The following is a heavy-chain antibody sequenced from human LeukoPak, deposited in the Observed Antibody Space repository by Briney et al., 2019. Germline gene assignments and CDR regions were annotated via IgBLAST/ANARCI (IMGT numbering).Heavy chain of an antibody. CDR2: ISYDGSNK. CDR1: GFTFSSYG. V-gene: IGHV3-30*18. J-gene: IGHJ3*02. D-gene: IGHD3-22*01. Sequence: PGGSLRLSCAASGFTFSSYGMHWVRQAPGKGLEWVAVISYDGSNKYYADSVKGRFTISRGNSKNTLYLQMNSLRAEDTAVYYCAKPGYYDSSGYYYDAFDIWGQGTMVTVSS. CDR3: AKPGYYDSSGYYYDAFDI.